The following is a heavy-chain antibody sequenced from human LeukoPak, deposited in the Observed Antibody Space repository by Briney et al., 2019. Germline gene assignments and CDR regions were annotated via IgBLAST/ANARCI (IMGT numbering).Heavy chain of an antibody. V-gene: IGHV4-59*01. CDR3: AREPLYYDGSGPDAFDI. J-gene: IGHJ3*02. Sequence: SETLSLTCTVSGDSISSYYWSWIRQPPGKGLEWIGYIYYRGSTNYNPSLKSRVTISVDTSKNQFSLKLSSVTAADTAVYYCAREPLYYDGSGPDAFDIWGQGTMVTVSS. CDR2: IYYRGST. D-gene: IGHD3-22*01. CDR1: GDSISSYY.